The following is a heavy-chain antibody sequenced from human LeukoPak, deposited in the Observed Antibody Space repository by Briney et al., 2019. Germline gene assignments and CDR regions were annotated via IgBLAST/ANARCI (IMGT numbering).Heavy chain of an antibody. J-gene: IGHJ4*02. D-gene: IGHD3-22*01. CDR3: ARDDGSRYYYFDY. CDR1: GGSFSGYY. CDR2: INHSGST. Sequence: SETLSLTCAVYGGSFSGYYWSWIRQPPGKGLEWIGEINHSGSTNYNPSLKSRVTISVDTSKNQFSLRLSSVTAADTADYYSARDDGSRYYYFDYWGQGILVTVSS. V-gene: IGHV4-34*01.